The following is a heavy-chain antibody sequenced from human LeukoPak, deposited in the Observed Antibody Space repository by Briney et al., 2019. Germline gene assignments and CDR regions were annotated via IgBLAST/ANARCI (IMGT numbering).Heavy chain of an antibody. D-gene: IGHD3-3*01. Sequence: ASVKVSCKASGYTFTGYYMHWVRQAPGQGLEWMGWINPNSGGTNYAQKFQGRVTMTRDTSISTAYMELSRLRSDDTAVYYCARGGLAIFGVVARGRDYWGQGTLVTVSS. J-gene: IGHJ4*02. CDR2: INPNSGGT. CDR3: ARGGLAIFGVVARGRDY. V-gene: IGHV1-2*02. CDR1: GYTFTGYY.